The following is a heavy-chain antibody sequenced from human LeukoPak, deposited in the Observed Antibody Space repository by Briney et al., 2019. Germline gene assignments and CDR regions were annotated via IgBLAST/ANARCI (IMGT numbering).Heavy chain of an antibody. CDR3: AKGGLTTMIINWFDP. CDR1: GFTFSSYS. D-gene: IGHD3-22*01. V-gene: IGHV3-21*01. J-gene: IGHJ5*02. Sequence: PGGSLRLSCAASGFTFSSYSMNWVRQAPGKGLEWVSSISSSSSYIYYADSVKGRFTISRDNAKNSLYLQMNSLRAEDTAVYYCAKGGLTTMIINWFDPWGQGTLVTVSS. CDR2: ISSSSSYI.